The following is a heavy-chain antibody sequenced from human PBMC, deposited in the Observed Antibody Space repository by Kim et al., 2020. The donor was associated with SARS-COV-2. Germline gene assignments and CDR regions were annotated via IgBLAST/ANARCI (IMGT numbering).Heavy chain of an antibody. Sequence: LKSRVTISVDTSKNQFSLKLSSVTAADTAVYYCARQDYHFWSGYYSGLDPWGQGTLVTVSS. CDR3: ARQDYHFWSGYYSGLDP. D-gene: IGHD3-3*01. J-gene: IGHJ5*02. V-gene: IGHV4-39*01.